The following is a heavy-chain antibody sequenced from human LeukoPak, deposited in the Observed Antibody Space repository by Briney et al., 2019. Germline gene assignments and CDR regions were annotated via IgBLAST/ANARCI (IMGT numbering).Heavy chain of an antibody. Sequence: SETLSLTCTVSGGSISSGSSFWSWVRQHPGKGLEWIGNSHYSGSTDYNSSLRSRVTITVDTSKNQFSLKLSSVTAADTAVYYCARLEHDYGDPGDVFDVWGQGTMVTVSS. D-gene: IGHD4-17*01. CDR2: SHYSGST. CDR1: GGSISSGSSF. CDR3: ARLEHDYGDPGDVFDV. J-gene: IGHJ3*01. V-gene: IGHV4-31*03.